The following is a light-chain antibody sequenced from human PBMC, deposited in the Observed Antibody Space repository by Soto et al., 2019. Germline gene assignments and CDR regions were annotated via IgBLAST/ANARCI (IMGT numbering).Light chain of an antibody. V-gene: IGKV1-5*03. J-gene: IGKJ1*01. CDR3: QQYNSYSWT. CDR2: KAS. Sequence: DIQMTQSPSTLSASVGDRVTITCRASQSISSWLAWYQQKPGKAPKLLIYKASSLESGVPPRFSGSGSGKEFTLTISSLQPDDFATYYCQQYNSYSWTFGQGTKVEIK. CDR1: QSISSW.